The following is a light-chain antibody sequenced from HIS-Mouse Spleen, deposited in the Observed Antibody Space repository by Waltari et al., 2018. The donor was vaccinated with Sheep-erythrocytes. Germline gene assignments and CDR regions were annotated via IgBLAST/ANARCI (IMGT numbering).Light chain of an antibody. J-gene: IGLJ3*02. CDR1: SSDVGCYNY. CDR2: EVS. Sequence: QSALTQPASVSGSPGQSITISCTGTSSDVGCYNYVSWYQQHPGKAPKLMIYEVSNRPSGVSNRFSGSKSGNTASLTISGLQAEDEADYYCSSYAGSNNWVFGGGTKLTVL. V-gene: IGLV2-14*01. CDR3: SSYAGSNNWV.